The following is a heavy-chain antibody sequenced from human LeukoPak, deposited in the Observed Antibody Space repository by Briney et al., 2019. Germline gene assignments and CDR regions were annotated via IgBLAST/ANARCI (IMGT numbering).Heavy chain of an antibody. J-gene: IGHJ4*02. V-gene: IGHV3-33*01. D-gene: IGHD2-15*01. CDR1: GFNFSNYG. CDR3: ARGRVVVVAPIDY. Sequence: GGSLRLSCAASGFNFSNYGIHWVRQAPGKGLEWVAVIWYDGSYKFYADSVKGRFTISRDNSKNTVDLQMSSLRDEDTAVYYCARGRVVVVAPIDYWGQGTLVTVSS. CDR2: IWYDGSYK.